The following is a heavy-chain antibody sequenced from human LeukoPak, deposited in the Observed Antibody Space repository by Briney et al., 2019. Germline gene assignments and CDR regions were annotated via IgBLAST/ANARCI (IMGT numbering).Heavy chain of an antibody. D-gene: IGHD1-26*01. V-gene: IGHV3-30*18. Sequence: PGGSLRLSCAASGITFGSFAMHWVRQAPGRGLEGVAVISKDGSYKFYVDSVRGRFSIYRDNSKNTLFLQMHSLKLEDTAVYYCAKDPLSGNFLWYGMDVWGQGTTVIVSS. CDR2: ISKDGSYK. CDR1: GITFGSFA. CDR3: AKDPLSGNFLWYGMDV. J-gene: IGHJ6*02.